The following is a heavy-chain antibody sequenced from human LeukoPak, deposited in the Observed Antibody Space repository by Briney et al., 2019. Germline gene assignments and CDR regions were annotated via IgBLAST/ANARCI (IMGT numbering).Heavy chain of an antibody. J-gene: IGHJ4*02. CDR2: INQDGNEK. D-gene: IGHD6-19*01. CDR1: GFTFNSYW. CDR3: GRGHRTGWEIYFDY. Sequence: GGSLRLSCAASGFTFNSYWMTWVRQAPGMGLEWVANINQDGNEKYYVDSVKGRFTISRDNAKNSLYLQMNSLRAEDTAVYYCGRGHRTGWEIYFDYWGQGTLVTVSS. V-gene: IGHV3-7*01.